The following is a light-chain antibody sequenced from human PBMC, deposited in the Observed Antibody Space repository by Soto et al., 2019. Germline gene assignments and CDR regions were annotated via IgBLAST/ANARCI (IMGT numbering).Light chain of an antibody. J-gene: IGLJ1*01. CDR2: EVS. CDR1: ISDFGGYNY. Sequence: QSVLTQPPSASRSPGQPVTIFCNGTISDFGGYNYFSWYQQHPAKASQLMSYEVSKRPSGVPDRLSDSKLRRTASLTLSGLQAEDEADYYCSSYAGSNNYVFGKGTNITVL. CDR3: SSYAGSNNYV. V-gene: IGLV2-8*01.